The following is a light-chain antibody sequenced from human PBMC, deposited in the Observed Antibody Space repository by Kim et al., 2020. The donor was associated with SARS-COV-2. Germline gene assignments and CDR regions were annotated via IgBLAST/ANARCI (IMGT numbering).Light chain of an antibody. V-gene: IGKV1-33*01. Sequence: DIQKTQSPSSLSASVGDRVTITCKASQDISYFLNWYQQEPGKAPNLLSYNASNLETGIPSRFSGGGSGTDFTLTISSLQPEDNATYYWQQYDNLPITFGQGTRLEIK. J-gene: IGKJ5*01. CDR3: QQYDNLPIT. CDR1: QDISYF. CDR2: NAS.